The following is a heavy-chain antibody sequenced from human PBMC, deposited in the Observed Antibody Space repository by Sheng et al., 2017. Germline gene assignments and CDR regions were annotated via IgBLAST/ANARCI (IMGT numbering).Heavy chain of an antibody. CDR2: ISYDGSNK. J-gene: IGHJ4*02. CDR3: ARDRAARYYFDY. CDR1: GFTFSSYA. D-gene: IGHD6-6*01. Sequence: QVQLVESGGGVVQPGRSLRLSCAASGFTFSSYAMHWVRQAPGKGLEWVAVISYDGSNKYYADSVKGRFTISRDNSKNTLYLQMNSLRAEDTAVYYCARDRAARYYFDYWGQGTLVTVSS. V-gene: IGHV3-30*04.